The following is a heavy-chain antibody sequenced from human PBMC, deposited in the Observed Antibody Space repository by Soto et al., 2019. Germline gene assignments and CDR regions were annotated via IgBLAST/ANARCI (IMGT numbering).Heavy chain of an antibody. CDR3: TRPNGGDAFDI. Sequence: ASVKVSCKASGYTFTSYGIDWVRQAPGQGLEWLGWISAYDGNTKYAQILQGRVSLTRDTSTSTAYMELSSLRSEDTAVYYCTRPNGGDAFDIWGQGTMVTVSS. J-gene: IGHJ3*02. D-gene: IGHD2-8*01. CDR2: ISAYDGNT. CDR1: GYTFTSYG. V-gene: IGHV1-18*01.